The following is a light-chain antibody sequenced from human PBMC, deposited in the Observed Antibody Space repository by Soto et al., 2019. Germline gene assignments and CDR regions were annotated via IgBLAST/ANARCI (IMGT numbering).Light chain of an antibody. J-gene: IGKJ1*01. CDR1: QRFGSSN. V-gene: IGKV3-20*01. Sequence: EIVLTQSPGTLSLSPGERGTLSCRASQRFGSSNLAWYQQKSGQAPRLLIYSTSSRATGIPDRFSGSGSGTDFTLTISRLEPEDFAVYYCQQYGNSPWRFGQGTKVEIK. CDR2: STS. CDR3: QQYGNSPWR.